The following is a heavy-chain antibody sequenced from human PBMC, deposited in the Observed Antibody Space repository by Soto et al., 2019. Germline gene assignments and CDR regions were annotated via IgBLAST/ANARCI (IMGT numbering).Heavy chain of an antibody. D-gene: IGHD2-2*01. CDR3: ARVIPGVEAWFDP. V-gene: IGHV1-18*01. CDR2: ISAYTDTP. J-gene: IGHJ5*02. CDR1: GYTFTNFG. Sequence: ASVKVSCKASGYTFTNFGVTWVRRAPGQGLEWMGWISAYTDTPNYAQKFQGRVTMTIETSTSTAYMDLRSLTSDDTAVYYCARVIPGVEAWFDPSGQGTLVPVS.